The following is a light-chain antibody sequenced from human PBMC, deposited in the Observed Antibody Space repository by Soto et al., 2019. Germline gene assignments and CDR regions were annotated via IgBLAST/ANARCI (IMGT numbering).Light chain of an antibody. V-gene: IGKV3-15*01. Sequence: DIVLTQSPGTLSLSPGERATLSCRASQSVSSGFLAWYQQKPGQAPRLLIYGASTRATGIPARFSGSGSGTEFTLTISSLQSEDFAVYYCQQYNNWPRTFGQGTKVEIK. CDR1: QSVSSG. CDR2: GAS. CDR3: QQYNNWPRT. J-gene: IGKJ1*01.